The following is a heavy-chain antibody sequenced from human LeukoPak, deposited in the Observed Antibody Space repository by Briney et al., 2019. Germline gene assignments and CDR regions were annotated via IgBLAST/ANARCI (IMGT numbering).Heavy chain of an antibody. CDR3: ASQYSSSNNWFHP. V-gene: IGHV1-69*04. J-gene: IGHJ5*02. CDR1: GGFSSYA. D-gene: IGHD6-6*01. CDR2: IIPLLGIG. Sequence: SVKVSCKASGGFSSYALSWVRQAPGQGLQWMGRIIPLLGIGNNAEKFQDRVTITADKSTSTVYMELSSLRSEDTAVYYCASQYSSSNNWFHPWGQGTLVTVSS.